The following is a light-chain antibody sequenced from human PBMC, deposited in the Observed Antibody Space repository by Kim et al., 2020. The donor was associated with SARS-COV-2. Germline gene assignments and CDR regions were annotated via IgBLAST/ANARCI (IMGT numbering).Light chain of an antibody. V-gene: IGLV6-57*03. J-gene: IGLJ3*02. Sequence: KTVTISCTRSSGRSDSSYVHWFQQRPGGAPTSVIYEENQRPSGGPDRFSGSIDSSSNSASLTISGLRTEDEADYYCQSHDVNNNWVFGGGTQLTVL. CDR2: EEN. CDR3: QSHDVNNNWV. CDR1: SGRSDSSY.